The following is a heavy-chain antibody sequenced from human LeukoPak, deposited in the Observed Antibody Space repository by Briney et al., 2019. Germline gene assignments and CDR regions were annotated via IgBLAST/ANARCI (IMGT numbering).Heavy chain of an antibody. D-gene: IGHD1-26*01. V-gene: IGHV3-48*03. Sequence: GGSLRLSCAASGFTFSNYEMNWVRQAPGKGLEWISHISNTGDIIHYADSVEGRFTISRDNAKNSLYLQMNSLRAEDTAVYYCARDRGRREDYWGQGTLVTVSS. CDR3: ARDRGRREDY. CDR2: ISNTGDII. CDR1: GFTFSNYE. J-gene: IGHJ4*02.